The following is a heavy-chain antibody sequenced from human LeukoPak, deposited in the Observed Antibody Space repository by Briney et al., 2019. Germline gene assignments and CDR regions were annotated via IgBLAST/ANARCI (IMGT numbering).Heavy chain of an antibody. V-gene: IGHV3-23*01. CDR3: ARDPNGDYIGAFDM. CDR2: IRGGGGSA. J-gene: IGHJ3*02. Sequence: PGGSLRLSCTASGFTLSAYAMMWLRQSPGKVPPWVSAIRGGGGSAFYADSVKGRFTISRDNSKYTLFLQMNSLRAEDTAVYYCARDPNGDYIGAFDMWGPGTMVTVSS. CDR1: GFTLSAYA. D-gene: IGHD4-17*01.